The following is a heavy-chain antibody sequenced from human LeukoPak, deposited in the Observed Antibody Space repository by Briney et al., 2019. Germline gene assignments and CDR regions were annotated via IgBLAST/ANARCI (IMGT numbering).Heavy chain of an antibody. CDR2: IFHSGST. V-gene: IGHV4-38-2*02. CDR3: ARDRGGGNHDY. J-gene: IGHJ4*02. CDR1: GYSISSGYY. Sequence: SETLSLTCTVSGYSISSGYYWGWIRQPPGKGLEWIGNIFHSGSTYYNPSLKSRVTISVDKSKNQFSLKLTSVTAADTAVYYCARDRGGGNHDYWGQGTLVTVSS. D-gene: IGHD1-26*01.